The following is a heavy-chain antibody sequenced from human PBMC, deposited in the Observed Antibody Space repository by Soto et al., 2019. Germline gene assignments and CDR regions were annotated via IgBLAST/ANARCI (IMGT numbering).Heavy chain of an antibody. CDR1: GGSISSYY. V-gene: IGHV4-59*01. J-gene: IGHJ6*03. Sequence: QVQLQESGPGLVKPSETLSLTCTVSGGSISSYYWSWIRQPPGKGLEWIGYIYYSGSTNYNPSLKSRVTISVDPSKIQFSLKLSSVTAADTAVYYCSRLHYYYYMDVWGKGTTVTVSS. CDR3: SRLHYYYYMDV. CDR2: IYYSGST.